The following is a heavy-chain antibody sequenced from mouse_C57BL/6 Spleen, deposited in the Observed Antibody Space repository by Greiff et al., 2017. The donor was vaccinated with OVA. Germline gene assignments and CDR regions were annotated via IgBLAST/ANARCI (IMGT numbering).Heavy chain of an antibody. J-gene: IGHJ3*01. CDR1: GYTFTDYY. V-gene: IGHV1-26*01. Sequence: VQLQQSGPELVKPGASVKISCKASGYTFTDYYMNWVKQSHGKSLEWIGDINPNNGGPSYNQKFKGKATLTVDKSSSTAYMELRSLTSEDSAVYYCARFSSGYVGFAYWGQGTLVTVSA. CDR2: INPNNGGP. D-gene: IGHD3-2*02. CDR3: ARFSSGYVGFAY.